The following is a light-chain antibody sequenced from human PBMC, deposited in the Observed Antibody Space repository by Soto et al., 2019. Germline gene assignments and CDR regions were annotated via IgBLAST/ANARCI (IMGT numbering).Light chain of an antibody. V-gene: IGKV1-39*01. CDR3: QQTYTSVAT. Sequence: DIQVTQSPSSLSASVGDSVTLSCQTSQRVDSYIHWYQHQSGKPPKLLIYAASTLQDGVPSRFSGGGSGTAFSLISTGLPPGDSATYYCQQTYTSVATFGQGTKV. J-gene: IGKJ1*01. CDR1: QRVDSY. CDR2: AAS.